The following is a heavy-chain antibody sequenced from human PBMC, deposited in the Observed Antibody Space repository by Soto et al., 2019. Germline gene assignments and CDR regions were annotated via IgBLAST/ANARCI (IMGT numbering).Heavy chain of an antibody. CDR3: ARSLENHYYYYMDV. CDR1: GGSIGSSSYY. J-gene: IGHJ6*03. CDR2: IYYSGSA. Sequence: SETLSLTCTVSGGSIGSSSYYWGWIRQPPGKGLEWIGSIYYSGSAYYNPSLKSRVTISVDTSKNQFSLKLTSVTAADTAVYYCARSLENHYYYYMDVWGKGTTVTVSS. V-gene: IGHV4-39*01. D-gene: IGHD1-1*01.